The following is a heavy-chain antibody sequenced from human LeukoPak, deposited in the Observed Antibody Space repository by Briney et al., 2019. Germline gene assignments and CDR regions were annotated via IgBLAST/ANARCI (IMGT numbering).Heavy chain of an antibody. J-gene: IGHJ4*02. CDR3: ARAKTTVVTPFDY. V-gene: IGHV3-30*04. CDR1: GFTFSSYA. CDR2: ISYDGSNK. Sequence: PGRSLRLSCAASGFTFSSYAMHWVRQAPGKGLEWVAVISYDGSNKYYADSVKGRFTISRDNSKNTLYLQMNSLRAEDTAVYYCARAKTTVVTPFDYWGQGTLVTVSS. D-gene: IGHD4-23*01.